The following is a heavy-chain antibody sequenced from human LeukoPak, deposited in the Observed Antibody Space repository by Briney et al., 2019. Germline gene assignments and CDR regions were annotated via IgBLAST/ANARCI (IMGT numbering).Heavy chain of an antibody. CDR3: ARGDGDYGLTD. J-gene: IGHJ4*02. V-gene: IGHV4-61*02. CDR2: IYTSGST. D-gene: IGHD4-17*01. CDR1: GGSISSGSYY. Sequence: SETLSLTCTVSGGSISSGSYYWSWIPQPAGKGLEWIGRIYTSGSTNYNPSLKSRVTISVDTSKNQFSLKLSSVTAADTAVYYCARGDGDYGLTDWGQGTLVTVSS.